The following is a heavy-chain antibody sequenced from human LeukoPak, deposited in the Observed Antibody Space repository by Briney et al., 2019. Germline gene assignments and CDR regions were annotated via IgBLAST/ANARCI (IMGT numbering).Heavy chain of an antibody. J-gene: IGHJ6*03. Sequence: GGSLRLSCAASGFTFNSYAMTWVRQAPGKGLEWVSSISGNGGSTYYTDSVKGRFTISRDNSKNTLYLQMNSLRAEDTAAYYCAKDLRVVVVSYYMDVWGKGTTVTVSS. V-gene: IGHV3-23*01. D-gene: IGHD2-2*01. CDR3: AKDLRVVVVSYYMDV. CDR2: ISGNGGST. CDR1: GFTFNSYA.